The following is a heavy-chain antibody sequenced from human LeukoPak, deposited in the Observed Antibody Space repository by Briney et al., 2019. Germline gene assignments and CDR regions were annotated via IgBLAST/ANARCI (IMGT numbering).Heavy chain of an antibody. CDR1: GYTFTSYD. V-gene: IGHV1-8*01. Sequence: GASVKVSGKASGYTFTSYDINWVRQATGQGLEWMGWMNPNSGNTGYAQKFQGRVTMTRNTSISTAYMELSSLRSEDTAVYYCARGSIRKAAAAGYWGQGTLVTVSS. D-gene: IGHD6-13*01. J-gene: IGHJ4*02. CDR3: ARGSIRKAAAAGY. CDR2: MNPNSGNT.